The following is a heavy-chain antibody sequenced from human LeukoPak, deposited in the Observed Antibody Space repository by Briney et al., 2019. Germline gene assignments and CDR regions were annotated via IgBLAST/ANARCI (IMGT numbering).Heavy chain of an antibody. V-gene: IGHV6-1*01. CDR3: ARDPGYYYAMDV. Sequence: SQTLSLTCAISGDSVSSNTAAWNWVRQSPSRGLEWLGRTYYRSKWYYDYATSVSSRIAIKPDTSKNLLSLQLNSVTPEDTAVYYCARDPGYYYAMDVSGQGTTVTVSS. J-gene: IGHJ6*02. CDR2: TYYRSKWYY. D-gene: IGHD2-15*01. CDR1: GDSVSSNTAA.